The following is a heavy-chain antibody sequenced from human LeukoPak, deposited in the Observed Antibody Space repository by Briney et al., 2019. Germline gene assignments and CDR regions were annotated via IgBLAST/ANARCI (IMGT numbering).Heavy chain of an antibody. J-gene: IGHJ4*02. Sequence: GGPLRLSCARSGFPFCNVYMSWVPRAPGRGLEWVGRIKSTSDGATADYAAPVTGRFTISRDDSQNLVFLQMNSLKIEDTGLYYCLTTRWGQGSLVTVS. CDR3: LTTR. CDR2: IKSTSDGATA. V-gene: IGHV3-15*01. CDR1: GFPFCNVY.